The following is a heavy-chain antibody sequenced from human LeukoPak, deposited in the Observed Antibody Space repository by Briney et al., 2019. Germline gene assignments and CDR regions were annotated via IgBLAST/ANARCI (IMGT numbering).Heavy chain of an antibody. CDR2: IYPGDSDV. CDR3: ARRRSMSYRSYFEY. Sequence: GESLKISCQGSGYSFSSFWIGWVRQMPGKGLEWMGFIYPGDSDVRYSPSFQGQVNISADKSLNSAYLQWNSLKASDTVMYYCARRRSMSYRSYFEYWGQGTLVTVSS. J-gene: IGHJ4*02. CDR1: GYSFSSFW. V-gene: IGHV5-51*01. D-gene: IGHD1-26*01.